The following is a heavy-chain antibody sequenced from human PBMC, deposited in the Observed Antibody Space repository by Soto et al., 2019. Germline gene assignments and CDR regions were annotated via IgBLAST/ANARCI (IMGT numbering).Heavy chain of an antibody. CDR3: ATSYGSGYRAFDY. V-gene: IGHV1-69*02. D-gene: IGHD3-10*01. CDR2: VNPILSMS. Sequence: QVQLVPSGALVKKPGSSVKVSCKASGDTFSFYTINWVRQAPGLGLEWMGRVNPILSMSTYAQKFPGRVTMTADKSASTAYMELRSPRSEDTAFYYCATSYGSGYRAFDYWCQGALVTVSS. CDR1: GDTFSFYT. J-gene: IGHJ4*02.